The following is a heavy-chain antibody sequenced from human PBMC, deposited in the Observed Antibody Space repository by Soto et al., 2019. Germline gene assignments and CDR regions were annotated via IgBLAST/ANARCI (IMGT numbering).Heavy chain of an antibody. CDR2: ISAYNGNT. J-gene: IGHJ6*02. CDR3: ARDGPDMGGYYYYGMDV. Sequence: GASVKVFCKASGYTFTSYGISWVRQAPGQGLEWMGWISAYNGNTNYAQKLQGRVTMTTDTSTSTAYMELRSLRSDDTAVYYCARDGPDMGGYYYYGMDVWGQGTTVTVSS. V-gene: IGHV1-18*04. CDR1: GYTFTSYG. D-gene: IGHD2-15*01.